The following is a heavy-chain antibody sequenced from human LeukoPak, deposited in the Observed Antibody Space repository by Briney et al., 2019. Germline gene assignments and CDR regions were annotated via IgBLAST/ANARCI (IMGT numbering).Heavy chain of an antibody. V-gene: IGHV3-23*01. CDR1: GFTFSSYA. CDR3: AKRRGEVPTASLDY. J-gene: IGHJ4*02. Sequence: GGSLRLSCAAFGFTFSSYAMSWVRQAPGKGLEWVSVISGSGGSTNYADSVKGRFTISRDNSKNTLYLQMNSLRAEDTAMYYCAKRRGEVPTASLDYWGQGTLVTASS. D-gene: IGHD2-2*01. CDR2: ISGSGGST.